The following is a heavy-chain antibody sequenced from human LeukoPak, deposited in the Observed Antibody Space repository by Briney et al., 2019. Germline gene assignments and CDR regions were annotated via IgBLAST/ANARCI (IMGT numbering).Heavy chain of an antibody. Sequence: PGGSLRLSCAASGFTFSSYEMNWVRQAPGKGLEWVSYISSSGSTIYYADSVKGRFTISRDNVKNSLYLQMNSLRAEDTAVYYCAKEGGDWGEGYFDYWGQGTLVTVSS. CDR3: AKEGGDWGEGYFDY. D-gene: IGHD7-27*01. CDR1: GFTFSSYE. J-gene: IGHJ4*02. V-gene: IGHV3-48*03. CDR2: ISSSGSTI.